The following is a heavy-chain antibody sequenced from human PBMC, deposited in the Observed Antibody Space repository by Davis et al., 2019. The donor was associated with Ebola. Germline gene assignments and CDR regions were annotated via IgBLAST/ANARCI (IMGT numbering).Heavy chain of an antibody. V-gene: IGHV4-34*01. CDR3: ARHGGGSGYDY. D-gene: IGHD5-12*01. J-gene: IGHJ4*02. CDR2: NYYSGST. CDR1: GGSFSGYY. Sequence: MPSETLSLTCAVYGGSFSGYYWGWVRQPPGKGLEWIGSNYYSGSTYYNPSLKSRVTVSVDTSKNQFSLKLRSVTAADTAVYYCARHGGGSGYDYWGQGTLVTVSS.